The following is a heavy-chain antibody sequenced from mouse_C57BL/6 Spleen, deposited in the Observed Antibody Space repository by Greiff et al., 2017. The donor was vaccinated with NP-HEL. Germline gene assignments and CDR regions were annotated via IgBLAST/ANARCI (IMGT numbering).Heavy chain of an antibody. J-gene: IGHJ1*03. V-gene: IGHV1-82*01. Sequence: QVQLQQSGPELVKPGASVKISCKASGYAFSSSWMNWVKQRPGKGLEWIGRIYPGDGDTNYNGKFKGKATLTADKSSSTAYMQLSSLTSEDSAVXFCARDYYGSSYYWYFDVWGTGTTVTVSS. D-gene: IGHD1-1*01. CDR2: IYPGDGDT. CDR1: GYAFSSSW. CDR3: ARDYYGSSYYWYFDV.